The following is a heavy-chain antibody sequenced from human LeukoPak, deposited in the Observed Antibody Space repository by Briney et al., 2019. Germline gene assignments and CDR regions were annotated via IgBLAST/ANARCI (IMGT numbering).Heavy chain of an antibody. CDR2: IIPILGIA. J-gene: IGHJ5*02. CDR3: AREDSGTTSSWFDP. CDR1: GGTFSSYA. Sequence: SVRVSCKASGGTFSSYAISWVRQAPGQGLEWMGRIIPILGIANYAQKFQGRVTITADKSTSTAYMELSSLRSEDTAVYYCAREDSGTTSSWFDPWGQGTLVTVSS. D-gene: IGHD1-1*01. V-gene: IGHV1-69*04.